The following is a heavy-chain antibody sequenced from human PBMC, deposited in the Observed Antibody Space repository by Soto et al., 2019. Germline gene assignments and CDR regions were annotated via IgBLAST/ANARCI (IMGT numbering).Heavy chain of an antibody. CDR2: IYRSGST. J-gene: IGHJ4*02. Sequence: SETLSLTCAVSGSSLTTTHWWSWVRQSPGKGLEWIGEIYRSGSTKYNPSLKSRVSMSLDESKNEFSLNLKSVTAADTAVYYCARTVRSYSWSYFDDWGQGTLVTVSS. V-gene: IGHV4-4*02. CDR3: ARTVRSYSWSYFDD. CDR1: GSSLTTTHW. D-gene: IGHD4-4*01.